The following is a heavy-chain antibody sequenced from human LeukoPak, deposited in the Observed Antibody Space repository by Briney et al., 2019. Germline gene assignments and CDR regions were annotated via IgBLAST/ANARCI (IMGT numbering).Heavy chain of an antibody. CDR2: ISSSSSYI. J-gene: IGHJ4*02. CDR3: ARGGYSSFEH. Sequence: GGSLRLSCAASGFTFSSYSMNWVRQAPGKGLEWVSSISSSSSYIYYADSVKGRFAISRENAKNSLYLQLNSLRAEDTAVYYCARGGYSSFEHWGQGTLVTVSS. V-gene: IGHV3-21*01. D-gene: IGHD2-15*01. CDR1: GFTFSSYS.